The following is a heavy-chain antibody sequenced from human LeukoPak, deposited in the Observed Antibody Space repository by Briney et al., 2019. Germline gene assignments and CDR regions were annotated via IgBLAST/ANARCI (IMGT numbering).Heavy chain of an antibody. J-gene: IGHJ5*02. V-gene: IGHV1-69*04. CDR2: IIPILGIA. CDR3: AGVATGGSFRNP. Sequence: SVRVSCKASGYTFTSYGISWVRQAPGQGLEWMGRIIPILGIANYAQKFQGRVTITADKSTSTAYMELSSLRSEDTAVYYCAGVATGGSFRNPWGQGTLVTVSS. D-gene: IGHD5-12*01. CDR1: GYTFTSYG.